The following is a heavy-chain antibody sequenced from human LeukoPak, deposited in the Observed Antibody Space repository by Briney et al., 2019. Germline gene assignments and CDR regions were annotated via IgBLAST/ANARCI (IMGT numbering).Heavy chain of an antibody. CDR1: GGSFSGYY. J-gene: IGHJ5*02. V-gene: IGHV3-15*01. CDR2: IKSKTDGGTT. Sequence: ETLSLTCAVYGGSFSGYYWSWVRQAPGKGLEWVGRIKSKTDGGTTDYAAPVKGRFTISRDDSKNTLYLQMNSLKTEDTAVYYCTTDSGLNWFDPWGQGTLVTVSS. CDR3: TTDSGLNWFDP.